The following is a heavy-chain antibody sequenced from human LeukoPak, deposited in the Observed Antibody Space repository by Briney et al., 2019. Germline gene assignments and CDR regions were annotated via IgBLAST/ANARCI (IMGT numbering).Heavy chain of an antibody. CDR3: AKGLELHLRHWFDP. D-gene: IGHD1-7*01. CDR2: ISYDGSNK. CDR1: GFTFSSYG. J-gene: IGHJ5*02. Sequence: PGGSLRLSCAASGFTFSSYGMHWVRQAPGKGLEWVAVISYDGSNKYYADSVKGRFTISRDNSKNTLYLQMNSLRAEDTAVHYCAKGLELHLRHWFDPWGQGTLVTVSS. V-gene: IGHV3-30*18.